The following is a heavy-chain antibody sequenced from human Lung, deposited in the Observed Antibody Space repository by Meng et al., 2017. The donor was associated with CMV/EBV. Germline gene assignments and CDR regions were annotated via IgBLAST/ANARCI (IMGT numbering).Heavy chain of an antibody. D-gene: IGHD2-8*01. CDR3: AKDHMLSYFDY. CDR2: IYSGDSST. J-gene: IGHJ4*02. CDR1: GFTLSNYA. V-gene: IGHV3-23*03. Sequence: GGSLRLXXAASGFTLSNYAMSWVRQAPGKGLEWVSVIYSGDSSTHYADSVKGRFTISRDNSKNTLYLQMNSLRAEDMAVYYCAKDHMLSYFDYWGQGTLVTVSS.